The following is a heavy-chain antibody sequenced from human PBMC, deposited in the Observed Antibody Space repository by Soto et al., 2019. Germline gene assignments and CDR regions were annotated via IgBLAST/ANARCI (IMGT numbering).Heavy chain of an antibody. J-gene: IGHJ4*02. CDR2: IRSKANSYAT. CDR3: TSHRTYSCPD. D-gene: IGHD4-4*01. V-gene: IGHV3-73*02. Sequence: EVQLVESGGGLVQPGGSLKLSCAASGFTFSGSAMHWVRQASGKGLEWVGRIRSKANSYATAYAASVKGRFTISRDDSKNTANLQMNSRKTEDTAVYYCTSHRTYSCPDWGQGTLVTVSS. CDR1: GFTFSGSA.